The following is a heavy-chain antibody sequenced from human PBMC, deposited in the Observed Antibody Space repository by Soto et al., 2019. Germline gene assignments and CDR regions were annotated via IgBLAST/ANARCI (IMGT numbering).Heavy chain of an antibody. V-gene: IGHV4-39*01. CDR1: GGSXSSSSYY. Sequence: SETLSLTCTVSGGSXSSSSYYWGWIRQPPGKGLEWIGSIYYSGSTYYNPSLKSRVTISVDTSKNQFSLKLSSVTAADTAVYYCASPKRAFYNWFDPWGQGTLVTVSS. J-gene: IGHJ5*02. CDR3: ASPKRAFYNWFDP. CDR2: IYYSGST. D-gene: IGHD3-3*02.